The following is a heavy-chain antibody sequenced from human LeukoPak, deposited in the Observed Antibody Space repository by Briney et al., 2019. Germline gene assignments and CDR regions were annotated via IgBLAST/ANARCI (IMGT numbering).Heavy chain of an antibody. CDR2: IYHSGST. CDR1: GGSISSSNW. J-gene: IGHJ1*01. D-gene: IGHD3-16*02. V-gene: IGHV4-4*02. Sequence: PSETLSLTCAVSGGSISSSNWWSWIRQPPGKGLEWIGEIYHSGSTNYNPSLKSRVTISVDKSKTQFSLKLSSVTAADTAVYYCARGLSSGHLRLGELSSLQHWGQGTLVTVSS. CDR3: ARGLSSGHLRLGELSSLQH.